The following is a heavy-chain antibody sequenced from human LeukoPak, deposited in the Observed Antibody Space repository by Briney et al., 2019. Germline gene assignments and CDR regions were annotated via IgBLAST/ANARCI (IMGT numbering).Heavy chain of an antibody. D-gene: IGHD6-6*01. CDR2: INHSGNT. Sequence: PSETLSLTCAVYGESFSGYYWIWLRQPPGKGLEWFGEINHSGNTNYNSSLKSRVTMSVDTSKSQFSMKLSSVTAADTAGYYCAKVYSSSSRDAFDVWGQGTMVTVSS. V-gene: IGHV4-34*01. J-gene: IGHJ3*01. CDR3: AKVYSSSSRDAFDV. CDR1: GESFSGYY.